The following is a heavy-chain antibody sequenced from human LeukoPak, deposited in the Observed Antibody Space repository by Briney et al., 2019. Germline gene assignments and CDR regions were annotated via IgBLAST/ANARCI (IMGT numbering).Heavy chain of an antibody. V-gene: IGHV4-39*01. CDR3: ARPQERGYDILTGCLF. J-gene: IGHJ4*02. CDR1: GGSISSSSYY. Sequence: PSETLSLTCTVSGGSISSSSYYWGWIRQPPGKGLEWIGSIYYSGSTYYNPSLKSRVTMSVDTSKNQFSLKLSSVTAADTAVYYCARPQERGYDILTGCLFWGQGTLVTVSS. D-gene: IGHD3-9*01. CDR2: IYYSGST.